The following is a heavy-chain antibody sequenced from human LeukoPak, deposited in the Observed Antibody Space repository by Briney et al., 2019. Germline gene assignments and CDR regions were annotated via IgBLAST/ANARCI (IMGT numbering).Heavy chain of an antibody. V-gene: IGHV3-53*01. J-gene: IGHJ4*02. CDR3: ARADGDQPIDY. D-gene: IGHD4-17*01. Sequence: GGSLRLSCAASGFTVSSNYMSWVRQAPGKGLEWVSVIYSGGSTYYADSVKGRFTISRDNSKNTLYLQMNSLRAEDTAVYYCARADGDQPIDYWGQGTLVTVSS. CDR2: IYSGGST. CDR1: GFTVSSNY.